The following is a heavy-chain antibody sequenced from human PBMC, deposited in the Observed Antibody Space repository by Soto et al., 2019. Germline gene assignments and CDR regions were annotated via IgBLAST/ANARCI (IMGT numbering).Heavy chain of an antibody. CDR1: GYTFTSYD. D-gene: IGHD3-9*01. CDR2: MNPNSGDT. CDR3: AVDILTGSRGGLVD. V-gene: IGHV1-8*01. J-gene: IGHJ4*02. Sequence: EASVKVSCKASGYTFTSYDINWVRQATGQGLEWMGWMNPNSGDTGYAQKFQGRVTMTRNTSISTAYMELSSLRSEDTAVYYCAVDILTGSRGGLVDWGQGTLVTSPQ.